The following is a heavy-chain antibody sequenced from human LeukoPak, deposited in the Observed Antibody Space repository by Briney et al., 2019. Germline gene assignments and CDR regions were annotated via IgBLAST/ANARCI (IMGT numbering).Heavy chain of an antibody. D-gene: IGHD6-19*01. V-gene: IGHV1-46*01. J-gene: IGHJ2*01. CDR3: ARDSSGWYWYFDL. Sequence: ASVKVSCKASGYTFTSYYMHWVRQAPGQGLEWVGIINPSGGSTSYAQKFQGRVTMTRDTSTSTVYMELSSLRSEDTAVYYCARDSSGWYWYFDLWGRGTLVTVSS. CDR1: GYTFTSYY. CDR2: INPSGGST.